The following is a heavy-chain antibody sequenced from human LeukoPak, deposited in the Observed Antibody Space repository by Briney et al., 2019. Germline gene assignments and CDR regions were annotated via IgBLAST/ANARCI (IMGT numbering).Heavy chain of an antibody. CDR1: GFTASSNY. J-gene: IGHJ4*02. Sequence: GGSLRLSCAASGFTASSNYMSWVRQAPGKGLEWVSIIYRGGSTDYADSVKGRFTISRDNSKNTLYLQMNSLRAEDTAVYYCASGDGYSSTWFPKWGQGTLVTVSS. CDR2: IYRGGST. CDR3: ASGDGYSSTWFPK. V-gene: IGHV3-53*01. D-gene: IGHD6-13*01.